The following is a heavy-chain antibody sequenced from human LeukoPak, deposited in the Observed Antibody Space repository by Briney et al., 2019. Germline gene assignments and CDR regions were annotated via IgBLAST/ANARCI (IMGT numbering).Heavy chain of an antibody. Sequence: GGSLRLSCAASGFTFSSYWMSWVRQAPGKGLEWVANIKQDGSEKYYVDSVKGRFTISRDNAKNSPYLQMNSLRAEDTAVYYCAREGGYDFWSGPDYWGQGTLVTVSS. J-gene: IGHJ4*02. CDR3: AREGGYDFWSGPDY. CDR2: IKQDGSEK. CDR1: GFTFSSYW. V-gene: IGHV3-7*01. D-gene: IGHD3-3*01.